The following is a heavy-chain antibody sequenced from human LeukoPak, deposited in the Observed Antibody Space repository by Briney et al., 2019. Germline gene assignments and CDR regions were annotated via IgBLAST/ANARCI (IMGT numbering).Heavy chain of an antibody. CDR2: ISSSSSYI. CDR3: ARVFVVVTADYYYGMDV. D-gene: IGHD2-21*02. CDR1: GFTFSNYA. V-gene: IGHV3-21*01. Sequence: PGASLRLSCAASGFTFSNYAMTWVRQAPGKGLEWVSSISSSSSYIYYADSVKGRFTISRDNAKNSLYLQMNSLRAEDTAVYYCARVFVVVTADYYYGMDVWGKGTTVTVSS. J-gene: IGHJ6*04.